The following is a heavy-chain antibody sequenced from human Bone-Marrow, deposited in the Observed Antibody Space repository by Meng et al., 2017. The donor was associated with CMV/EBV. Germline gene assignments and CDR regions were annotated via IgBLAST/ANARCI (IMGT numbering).Heavy chain of an antibody. J-gene: IGHJ6*02. CDR1: GGSISGYF. V-gene: IGHV4-59*01. CDR2: LHYSGIT. CDR3: ARAGGFGSYSGMDV. D-gene: IGHD3-10*01. Sequence: SETLSLTCTVSGGSISGYFWSWIRQPPGKGLEWIGYLHYSGITKYSPSLKSRVTILVDTSKNQFSLKLTSVTAADTAIYYCARAGGFGSYSGMDVWGQGTTVTVS.